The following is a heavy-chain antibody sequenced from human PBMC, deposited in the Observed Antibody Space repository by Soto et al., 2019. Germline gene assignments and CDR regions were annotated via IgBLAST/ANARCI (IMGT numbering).Heavy chain of an antibody. CDR1: GGSISSYY. Sequence: PSETLSLTCTVSGGSISSYYWSWIRRPPGKGLERIGYIYNSGSTNSNPSLQSRVTISVDTSKNQFSLKLSSVTAAETGIYYCARARITMVREVIKYNMDVWGQGTTVTVSS. V-gene: IGHV4-59*01. J-gene: IGHJ6*02. D-gene: IGHD3-10*01. CDR3: ARARITMVREVIKYNMDV. CDR2: IYNSGST.